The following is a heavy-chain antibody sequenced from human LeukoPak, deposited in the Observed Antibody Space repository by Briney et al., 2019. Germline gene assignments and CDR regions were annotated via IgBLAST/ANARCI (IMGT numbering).Heavy chain of an antibody. D-gene: IGHD4-23*01. CDR1: GFTFSNYG. CDR2: ISYDGSNK. J-gene: IGHJ4*02. V-gene: IGHV3-30*03. Sequence: PGRSLRLSCAASGFTFSNYGMHWVRQAPGKGLEWVAVISYDGSNKYYADSVKGRFTISRDNSKNTLYLQMNSLRAEDTAVYYCARGATVVTADYWGQGTLVTVSS. CDR3: ARGATVVTADY.